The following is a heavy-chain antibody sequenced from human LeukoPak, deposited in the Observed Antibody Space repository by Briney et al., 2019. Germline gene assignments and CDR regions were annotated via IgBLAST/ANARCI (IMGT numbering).Heavy chain of an antibody. CDR2: IIPIFGTA. CDR3: ARSRSGWYRGVPGH. Sequence: ASVKVSCKASGGTFSNYAINWVRQAPGQGLEWMGGIIPIFGTANYAQKFQGRVTITTDESTSTAYMELSSLRSEDTAVYYCARSRSGWYRGVPGHWGQGTLVTVSS. V-gene: IGHV1-69*05. D-gene: IGHD6-19*01. J-gene: IGHJ1*01. CDR1: GGTFSNYA.